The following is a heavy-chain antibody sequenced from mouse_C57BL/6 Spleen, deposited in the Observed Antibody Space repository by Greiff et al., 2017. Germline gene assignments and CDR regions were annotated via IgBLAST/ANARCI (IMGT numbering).Heavy chain of an antibody. CDR1: GYTFTSYW. V-gene: IGHV1-64*01. D-gene: IGHD3-2*02. CDR2: IHPNSGST. J-gene: IGHJ3*01. Sequence: VQLQQPGAELVKPGASVKLSCKASGYTFTSYWMHWVKQRPGQGLEWIGMIHPNSGSTNYNEKFKSKATLTVDKSSSTAYMQLSSLTSEDSAVYYWSRVAQATLAWFAYWGQGTLVTVSA. CDR3: SRVAQATLAWFAY.